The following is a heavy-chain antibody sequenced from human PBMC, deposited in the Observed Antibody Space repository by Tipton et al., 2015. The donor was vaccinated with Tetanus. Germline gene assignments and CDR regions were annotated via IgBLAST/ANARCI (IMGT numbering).Heavy chain of an antibody. D-gene: IGHD2-2*01. CDR1: GSTFSSYA. Sequence: SLRLSCAASGSTFSSYAMHWVRQAPGKGLEWVAVISYDGSNKYYADSVKGRFTISRDNSKNTLYLQMNSLRAEDTAVYYCASLSCSSTSCRNWFDPWGQGTLVTVSS. V-gene: IGHV3-30-3*01. CDR2: ISYDGSNK. J-gene: IGHJ5*02. CDR3: ASLSCSSTSCRNWFDP.